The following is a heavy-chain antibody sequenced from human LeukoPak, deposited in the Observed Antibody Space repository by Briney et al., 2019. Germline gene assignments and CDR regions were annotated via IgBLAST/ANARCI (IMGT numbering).Heavy chain of an antibody. CDR1: GFTFSTYA. Sequence: PGGSLRLSCAVSGFTFSTYAMNWVRQAPGKGLEWVSAISDSGGHTYYADSVEGRFTISRDNSKNTLYLQMNSLGAEDTAVYFCAKMRMGGGYLDYWGQGTLVTVSS. CDR3: AKMRMGGGYLDY. V-gene: IGHV3-23*01. D-gene: IGHD2-15*01. J-gene: IGHJ4*02. CDR2: ISDSGGHT.